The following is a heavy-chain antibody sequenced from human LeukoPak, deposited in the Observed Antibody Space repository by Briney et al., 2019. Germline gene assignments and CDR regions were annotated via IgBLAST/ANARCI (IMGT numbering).Heavy chain of an antibody. CDR2: ISSSSSYI. CDR3: ASLGGGYSYGYRTDY. V-gene: IGHV3-21*01. Sequence: PGGSLRLSCAASGFTFSSYSMNWVRQAPGKGLEWVSSISSSSSYIYYADSVKGRFTISRDNAKNSLYLQMNSLRAEDTAVYYCASLGGGYSYGYRTDYWGQGTLVTVSS. CDR1: GFTFSSYS. D-gene: IGHD5-18*01. J-gene: IGHJ4*02.